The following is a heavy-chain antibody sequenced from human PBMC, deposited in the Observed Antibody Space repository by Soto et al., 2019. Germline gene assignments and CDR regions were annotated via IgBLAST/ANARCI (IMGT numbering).Heavy chain of an antibody. CDR2: IYHSGST. CDR1: GGSISSGGYS. J-gene: IGHJ1*01. V-gene: IGHV4-30-2*01. CDR3: ARGDNSIAARWVGYFQH. Sequence: SETLSLTCAVSGGSISSGGYSWSWIRQPPGKGLEWIGYIYHSGSTYYNPSLKSRVTISVDRSKNQFSLKLSSVTAADTAVYYCARGDNSIAARWVGYFQHWGQGTLVTVSS. D-gene: IGHD6-6*01.